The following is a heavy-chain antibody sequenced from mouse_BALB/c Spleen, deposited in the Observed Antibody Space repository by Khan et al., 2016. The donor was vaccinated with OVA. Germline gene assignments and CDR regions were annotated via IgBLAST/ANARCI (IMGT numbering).Heavy chain of an antibody. CDR1: GYTFTNYW. V-gene: IGHV1-63*02. J-gene: IGHJ2*03. Sequence: QIQLVQSGAELVRPGTSVKMSCKAAGYTFTNYWIGWVKQRLGHGLEWIGDIYPGGGYTNYNEKFKGKATLTADTSSSTAYMQLSSLTSEDSAVYYWARGGAARATWDYFGYGGQGASLT. CDR2: IYPGGGYT. D-gene: IGHD3-1*01. CDR3: ARGGAARATWDYFGY.